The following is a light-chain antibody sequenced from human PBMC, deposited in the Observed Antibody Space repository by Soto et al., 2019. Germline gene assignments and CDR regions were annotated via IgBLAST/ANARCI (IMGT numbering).Light chain of an antibody. V-gene: IGLV2-14*01. Sequence: QSVLTQPASVSGSPGQSITISCTGTSRDVGDYNYVSWYQHHPGKAPKLMIYEVSYRPSGVSNRFSGSKSGNTASLTVSGLQAEDEADYYCSSYTSSSTWVFGGGTKVTVL. J-gene: IGLJ3*02. CDR1: SRDVGDYNY. CDR2: EVS. CDR3: SSYTSSSTWV.